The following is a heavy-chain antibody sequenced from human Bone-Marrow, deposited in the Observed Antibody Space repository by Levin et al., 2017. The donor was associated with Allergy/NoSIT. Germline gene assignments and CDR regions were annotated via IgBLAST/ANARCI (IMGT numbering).Heavy chain of an antibody. J-gene: IGHJ3*01. CDR1: GFTISSYT. Sequence: PGGSLRLSCAASGFTISSYTMNWVRQAPGRGLEWVSSITIDSLYIYYVDSVQGRFIVSRDNAGNSLFLQMNSLRAEDSGVYYCVREPLRGDSFDVWGLGTLVTVSS. CDR2: ITIDSLYI. CDR3: VREPLRGDSFDV. V-gene: IGHV3-21*01.